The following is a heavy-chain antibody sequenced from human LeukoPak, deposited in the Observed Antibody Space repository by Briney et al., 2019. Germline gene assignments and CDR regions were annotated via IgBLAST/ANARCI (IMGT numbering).Heavy chain of an antibody. CDR1: GYSSTSSW. Sequence: GESLKISCKGSGYSSTSSWIGWVRQMPGKGLDWMGIIYLGDSETRYSPSFQGQVTNSADKSINTAYLQWSSLKASDTAMYYCARHPSYTSGWPLDYWGQGTLVTVSS. CDR2: IYLGDSET. D-gene: IGHD6-19*01. V-gene: IGHV5-51*01. J-gene: IGHJ4*02. CDR3: ARHPSYTSGWPLDY.